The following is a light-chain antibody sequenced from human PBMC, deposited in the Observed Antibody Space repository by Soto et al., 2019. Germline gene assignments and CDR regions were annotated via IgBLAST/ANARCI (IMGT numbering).Light chain of an antibody. V-gene: IGKV1-5*01. J-gene: IGKJ1*01. CDR2: DAS. CDR1: QSIRTW. Sequence: DIQMTQSPSTLSASVGDRVTITCRASQSIRTWLAWYQQKPGKAPKLLIFDASSLESGVPSRFSGSGSGTEFTLTITSLRPDDFATYFCQQYNNYSGTFGQGTKVEIK. CDR3: QQYNNYSGT.